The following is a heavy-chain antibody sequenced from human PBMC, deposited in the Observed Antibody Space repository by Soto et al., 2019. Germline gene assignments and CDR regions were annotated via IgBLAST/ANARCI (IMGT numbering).Heavy chain of an antibody. CDR2: ISGSGDGT. J-gene: IGHJ4*02. Sequence: GGSLRLSCAASGFTFSSFALSWVRQAPGKGLEWVSAISGSGDGTDYADSVKGRFTISRDNSKNTLYFQMNSLRAEDTAVYYCAGPGYSSQDYWGQGALVTVSS. CDR1: GFTFSSFA. D-gene: IGHD5-18*01. V-gene: IGHV3-23*01. CDR3: AGPGYSSQDY.